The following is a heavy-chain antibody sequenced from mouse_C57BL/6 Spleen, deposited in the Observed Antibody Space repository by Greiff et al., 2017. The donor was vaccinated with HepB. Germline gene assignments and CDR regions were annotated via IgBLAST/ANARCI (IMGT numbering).Heavy chain of an antibody. CDR1: GYTFTSYW. CDR2: IDPSDSET. CDR3: ARGGPYYYAMDY. J-gene: IGHJ4*01. Sequence: VQLQQPGAELVRPGSSVKLSCKASGYTFTSYWMHWVKQRPIQGLEWIGNIDPSDSETHYNQKFKDKATLTVDKSSSTAYMQLSSLTSEDSAVYYCARGGPYYYAMDYWGQGTSVTVSS. V-gene: IGHV1-52*01.